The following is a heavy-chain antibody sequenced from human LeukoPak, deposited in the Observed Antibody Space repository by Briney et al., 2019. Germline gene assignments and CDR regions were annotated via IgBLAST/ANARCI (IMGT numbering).Heavy chain of an antibody. Sequence: ASVKVSCKASGYTFTSYYMHWVRQAPGQGLEWMGIINPSGGSTSYAQEFQGRVTMTRDTSTSTVYMELSSLRSEDTAVYYCARCNVDCQAFDIWGQGTMVTVSS. CDR1: GYTFTSYY. D-gene: IGHD2-21*02. V-gene: IGHV1-46*01. J-gene: IGHJ3*02. CDR2: INPSGGST. CDR3: ARCNVDCQAFDI.